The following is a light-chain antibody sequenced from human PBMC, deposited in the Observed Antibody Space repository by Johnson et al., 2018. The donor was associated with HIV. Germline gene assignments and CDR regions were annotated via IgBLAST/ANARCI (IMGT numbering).Light chain of an antibody. CDR2: DNN. J-gene: IGLJ1*01. CDR1: SSDMGNY. Sequence: QSVLTQPPSVSAAPGQKVTISFSGRSSDMGNYVSWYQQLPGTAPKLLIYDNNKRPSGIPDRFSGSKSGTSATLGITGLQTGDEADYYCGTWHTSLSAGGVFGTGTKVTVL. CDR3: GTWHTSLSAGGV. V-gene: IGLV1-51*01.